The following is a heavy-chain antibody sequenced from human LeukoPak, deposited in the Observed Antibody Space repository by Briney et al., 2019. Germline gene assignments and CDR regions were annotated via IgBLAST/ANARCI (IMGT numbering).Heavy chain of an antibody. Sequence: PGESLRLSCAASGFTFSTTAMAWVRQAPGKGLELVSGFGGTGDIHYADSVRGRFTISRDNSKGILYLQMDSLRAEDTAVYYCAKDVLRWAFDYWGQGTLVTVSS. CDR1: GFTFSTTA. D-gene: IGHD3-16*01. V-gene: IGHV3-23*01. J-gene: IGHJ4*02. CDR3: AKDVLRWAFDY. CDR2: FGGTGDI.